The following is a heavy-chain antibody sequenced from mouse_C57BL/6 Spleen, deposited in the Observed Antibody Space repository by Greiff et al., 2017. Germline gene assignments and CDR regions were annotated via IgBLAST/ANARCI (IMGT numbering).Heavy chain of an antibody. V-gene: IGHV1-69*01. J-gene: IGHJ4*01. CDR3: ARFYYDYDRYAMDY. D-gene: IGHD2-4*01. CDR1: GYTFTSYW. CDR2: IDPSDSYT. Sequence: VQLQQSGAELVMPGASVKLSCKASGYTFTSYWMHWVKQRPGQGLEWIGEIDPSDSYTNYNQKFKGKSTLTADKSSSTAYMQLSSLTSEDAAVYYCARFYYDYDRYAMDYWGQGTSVTVSS.